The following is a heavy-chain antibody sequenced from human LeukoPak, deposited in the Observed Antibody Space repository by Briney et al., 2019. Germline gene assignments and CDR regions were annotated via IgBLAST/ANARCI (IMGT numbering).Heavy chain of an antibody. CDR1: GGSISSNSYY. V-gene: IGHV4-39*01. J-gene: IGHJ4*02. CDR2: IYYSGST. Sequence: SETLSLTCAVSGGSISSNSYYWGWIRQPPGKGLEWIGSIYYSGSTYYNPSLKSRVTISVDTSKNQFSLKLSSVTAADTAVYYCARGSIVVEALDYWGQGTLVTVSS. CDR3: ARGSIVVEALDY. D-gene: IGHD3-22*01.